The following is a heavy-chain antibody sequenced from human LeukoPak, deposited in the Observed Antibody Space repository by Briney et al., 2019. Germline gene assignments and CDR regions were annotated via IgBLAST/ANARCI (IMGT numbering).Heavy chain of an antibody. D-gene: IGHD3-10*01. CDR3: AREGLATMIRGVIPY. V-gene: IGHV4-61*01. CDR2: IYYSGST. CDR1: GGSVSSGSYY. J-gene: IGHJ4*02. Sequence: SETLSLTCTVSGGSVSSGSYYWSWIRQPPGKGLEWIGYIYYSGSTNYNPSLKSRVTISVDTSKNQFSLKLSSVTAADTAVYYCAREGLATMIRGVIPYWGQGTLVTVSS.